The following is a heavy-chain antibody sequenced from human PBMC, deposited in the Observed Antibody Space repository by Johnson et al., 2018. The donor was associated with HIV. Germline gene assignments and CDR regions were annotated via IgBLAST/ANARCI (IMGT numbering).Heavy chain of an antibody. J-gene: IGHJ3*02. CDR1: GFTFSTYD. D-gene: IGHD1-26*01. CDR3: ASEGALWSDAFDI. CDR2: ISYDGSNK. Sequence: VQLVESGGGVVQPGRSLRLSCAASGFTFSTYDMHWVRQAPGKGLEWVAIISYDGSNKFYADSVKGRFTISRDNSKNTLFLQMNSLRAEDTAVYYCASEGALWSDAFDIWGQGTMVTVSS. V-gene: IGHV3-30-3*01.